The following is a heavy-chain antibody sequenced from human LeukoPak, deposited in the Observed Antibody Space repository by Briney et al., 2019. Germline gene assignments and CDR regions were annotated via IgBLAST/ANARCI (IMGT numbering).Heavy chain of an antibody. CDR3: ARVIRAAPGKGYFDY. D-gene: IGHD6-13*01. Sequence: LGGSLRLSCAPSGFIFSTYALSWVRQAPGKGLEWASSISGSGGSTYHADSVKGRFTISRDSSKNTLYLQMNSLRAEDTAIYYCARVIRAAPGKGYFDYWGQGTLVTVSS. V-gene: IGHV3-23*01. CDR2: ISGSGGST. J-gene: IGHJ4*02. CDR1: GFIFSTYA.